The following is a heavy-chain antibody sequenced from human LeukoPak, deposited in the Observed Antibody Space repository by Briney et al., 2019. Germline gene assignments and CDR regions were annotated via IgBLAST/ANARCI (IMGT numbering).Heavy chain of an antibody. Sequence: PSETLSLTCTVSGGSISSSSYYWGWIRQPPGKGLEWIGSIYYSGSTYYNPSLKSRVTISVDTSKNQFSLKLSSVTAADTAVYYCARRPGRVWGVPYNWFDPWGQGTLVTVSS. J-gene: IGHJ5*02. D-gene: IGHD3-10*01. CDR3: ARRPGRVWGVPYNWFDP. CDR2: IYYSGST. CDR1: GGSISSSSYY. V-gene: IGHV4-39*01.